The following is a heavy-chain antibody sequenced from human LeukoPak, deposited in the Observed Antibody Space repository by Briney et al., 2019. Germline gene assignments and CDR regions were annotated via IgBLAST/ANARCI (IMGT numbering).Heavy chain of an antibody. D-gene: IGHD5-12*01. CDR2: IYTSGST. CDR1: GGSISSGSYY. CDR3: ARGLEYFQH. J-gene: IGHJ1*01. V-gene: IGHV4-61*02. Sequence: SETLSLTCTVSGGSISSGSYYWRWIRQPAGTGLEWIGRIYTSGSTNYNPSLKSRVTISVDTSKNQFSLKLSSVTAADTAVYYCARGLEYFQHWGQGALVTVSS.